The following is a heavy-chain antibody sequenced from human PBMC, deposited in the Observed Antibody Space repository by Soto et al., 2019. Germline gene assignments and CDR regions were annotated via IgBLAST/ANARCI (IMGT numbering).Heavy chain of an antibody. D-gene: IGHD3-22*01. CDR3: ARDRVESGYPEYFQH. V-gene: IGHV3-53*01. Sequence: ESGGGLIQPGGSLRLSCAASGFNVSSNYMSWVRQAPGKGLEWASVIYSGGSTYYADSVKGRFTISRDNSKNTLYLQMNSLRAEDTAVYYCARDRVESGYPEYFQHWGQGTLVTVSS. J-gene: IGHJ1*01. CDR2: IYSGGST. CDR1: GFNVSSNY.